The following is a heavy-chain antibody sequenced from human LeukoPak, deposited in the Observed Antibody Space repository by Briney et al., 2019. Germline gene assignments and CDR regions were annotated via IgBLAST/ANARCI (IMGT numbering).Heavy chain of an antibody. V-gene: IGHV3-23*01. Sequence: PGGSLRLSCAASGFTFSSYWMHWVRQAPGKGLERVSAISGSSDSTYYADSVKGRFTISRDNSRNTLYLQLNSLRAEDTAVYFCARGNGRKSFDYWGQGTLVTVSS. CDR3: ARGNGRKSFDY. CDR1: GFTFSSYW. J-gene: IGHJ4*02. D-gene: IGHD1-1*01. CDR2: ISGSSDST.